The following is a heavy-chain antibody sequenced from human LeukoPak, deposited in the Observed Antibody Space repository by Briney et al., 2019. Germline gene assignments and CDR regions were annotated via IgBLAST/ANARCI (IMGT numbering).Heavy chain of an antibody. V-gene: IGHV4-59*01. D-gene: IGHD2-15*01. CDR3: ARSVEGYCSGGSCYSYYYYMDV. CDR2: IYYSGST. J-gene: IGHJ6*03. CDR1: GGSISSYY. Sequence: PSETLSLTCTVSGGSISSYYGSWLRQPPGGGREWLGYIYYSGSTSYNPSLKSRVTISVDTSKNQFSLKLSSVTAADTAVYYCARSVEGYCSGGSCYSYYYYMDVWGKGTTVTVSS.